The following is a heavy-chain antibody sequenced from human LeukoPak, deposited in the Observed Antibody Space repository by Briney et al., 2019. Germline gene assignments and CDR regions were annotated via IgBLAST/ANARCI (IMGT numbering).Heavy chain of an antibody. J-gene: IGHJ5*02. Sequence: GGSLRLSCAAPGFTFSSYSMNWVRQAPGKGLEWVSSISSSSSYIYYADSVKGRFTISRDNAKNSLYLQMNSLRTEDTAVYYCARRENGFNWFDPWGQGTLVTVSS. CDR3: ARRENGFNWFDP. D-gene: IGHD2-8*01. V-gene: IGHV3-21*01. CDR2: ISSSSSYI. CDR1: GFTFSSYS.